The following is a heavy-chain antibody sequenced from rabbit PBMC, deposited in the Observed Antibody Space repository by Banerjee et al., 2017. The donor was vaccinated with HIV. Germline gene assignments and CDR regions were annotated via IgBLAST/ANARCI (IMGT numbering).Heavy chain of an antibody. CDR1: GFSFSSSYW. CDR2: IYSGSTGST. D-gene: IGHD1-1*01. J-gene: IGHJ2*02. V-gene: IGHV1S45*01. CDR3: ATGTGTSGYTGFDP. Sequence: QEQLEESGGDLVKPEGALTLTCTASGFSFSSSYWIYWVRQAPGKGLEWIACIYSGSTGSTYYASWVNGRFTISKTSSTTVTLQLTSLTAADTATYFCATGTGTSGYTGFDPWGQGTLVTV.